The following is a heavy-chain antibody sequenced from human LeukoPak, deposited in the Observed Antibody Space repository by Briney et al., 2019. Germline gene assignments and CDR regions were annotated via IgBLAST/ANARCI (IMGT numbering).Heavy chain of an antibody. CDR2: ISGSGGSK. V-gene: IGHV3-23*01. CDR3: APAQLGYMGLDY. CDR1: GFTFSSYA. Sequence: GGSLRLSCAASGFTFSSYAMSWVRQAPGKGLEWVSSISGSGGSKYYADSVKGRFTISSDNTKNTLYLPRNSLRAEDTAVCDCAPAQLGYMGLDYWGQGTLVTVSS. J-gene: IGHJ4*02. D-gene: IGHD5-12*01.